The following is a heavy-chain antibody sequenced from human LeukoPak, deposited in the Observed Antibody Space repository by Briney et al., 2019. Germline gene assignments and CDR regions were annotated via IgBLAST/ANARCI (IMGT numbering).Heavy chain of an antibody. V-gene: IGHV4-30-2*01. Sequence: SETLSLTCAVSGASISSGSYSWSWIRQPPGKGLEWIGYIYHSGSTYDNPSLSSRVTISVDRSKNQFSLKLSSVTAADTAVYYCARSGYYTVGTFDIWGQGTMVTVSS. J-gene: IGHJ3*02. CDR2: IYHSGST. CDR1: GASISSGSYS. D-gene: IGHD3/OR15-3a*01. CDR3: ARSGYYTVGTFDI.